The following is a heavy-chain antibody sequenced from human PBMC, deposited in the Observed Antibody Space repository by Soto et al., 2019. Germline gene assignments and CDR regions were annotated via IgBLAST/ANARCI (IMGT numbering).Heavy chain of an antibody. J-gene: IGHJ4*02. D-gene: IGHD5-12*01. CDR2: ISYDGSNK. CDR1: GFTFSSYA. Sequence: GGALRLSCAASGFTFSSYAMNWVRQAPGKGLEWVAVISYDGSNKYYADSVKGRFTISRDNSKNTLYLQMNSLRAEDTAVYYCARTDRGYSGNFDYWGQGTLVTVSS. V-gene: IGHV3-30-3*01. CDR3: ARTDRGYSGNFDY.